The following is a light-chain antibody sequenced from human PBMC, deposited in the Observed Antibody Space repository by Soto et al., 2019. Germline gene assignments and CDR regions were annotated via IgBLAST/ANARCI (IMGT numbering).Light chain of an antibody. CDR1: QSISSW. Sequence: DIQMTQSPSTLSASVGDRVTITCRASQSISSWLAWYQQKPGKAPKLLIYDASSLESGFPSRFSGSGSGTEFTLTVSSLQPDDFATYYCQQYNSYSTVGQGTKVDIK. V-gene: IGKV1-5*01. CDR3: QQYNSYST. J-gene: IGKJ1*01. CDR2: DAS.